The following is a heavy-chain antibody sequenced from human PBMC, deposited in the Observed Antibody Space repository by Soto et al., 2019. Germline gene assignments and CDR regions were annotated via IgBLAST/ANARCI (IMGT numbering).Heavy chain of an antibody. D-gene: IGHD6-13*01. Sequence: RASVKVSCKASGYTFTSYDINWVRQATGQGLEWMGWMNPNSGNTGYAQKFQGRVTMTRNTSISTAYMELSSLRSEDTAVYYCARGPILIAAAGGWFGPWGQGTLVTVS. CDR1: GYTFTSYD. CDR3: ARGPILIAAAGGWFGP. CDR2: MNPNSGNT. J-gene: IGHJ5*02. V-gene: IGHV1-8*01.